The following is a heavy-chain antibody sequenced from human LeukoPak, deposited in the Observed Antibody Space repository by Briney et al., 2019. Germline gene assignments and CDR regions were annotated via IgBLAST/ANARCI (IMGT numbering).Heavy chain of an antibody. CDR1: GFTFSSYG. CDR3: ARSPNCSGGSCYIFGYFDY. V-gene: IGHV3-7*03. J-gene: IGHJ4*02. D-gene: IGHD2-15*01. Sequence: GGSLRLSCAASGFTFSSYGMSWVRQAPGKGLEWVANIKRDGSEKYYVDSVKGRFTISRDNAKNSLYLQMNSLRAEDTAVYYCARSPNCSGGSCYIFGYFDYWGQGTLVTVSS. CDR2: IKRDGSEK.